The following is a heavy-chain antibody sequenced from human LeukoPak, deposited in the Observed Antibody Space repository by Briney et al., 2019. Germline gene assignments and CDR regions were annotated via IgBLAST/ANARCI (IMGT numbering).Heavy chain of an antibody. CDR2: ISSSGSTI. Sequence: PSETLSLTCTVSGGSISSYYWSWVRQAPGKGLEWVSYISSSGSTIYYADSVKGRFTISRDNAKNSLYLQMNSLRAEDTAVYYCARDLQKGTGYSGYAGWGQGTLVTVSS. V-gene: IGHV3-48*04. CDR1: GGSISSYY. D-gene: IGHD5-12*01. J-gene: IGHJ4*02. CDR3: ARDLQKGTGYSGYAG.